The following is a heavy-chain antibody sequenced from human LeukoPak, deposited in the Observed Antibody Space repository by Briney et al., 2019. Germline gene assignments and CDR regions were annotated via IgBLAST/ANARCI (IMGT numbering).Heavy chain of an antibody. D-gene: IGHD2-2*01. V-gene: IGHV3-48*04. CDR3: ASQGTHIVVVPAALDWYFDL. Sequence: LTGGSLRLSCAASGFTFSSYSMNWVRQAPGKGLEWVSYISRSSTIYYPDSVKGRFTISRDNAKNSLYLQMNSPRAEDTAVYYCASQGTHIVVVPAALDWYFDLWGRGTLVTVSS. J-gene: IGHJ2*01. CDR2: ISRSSTI. CDR1: GFTFSSYS.